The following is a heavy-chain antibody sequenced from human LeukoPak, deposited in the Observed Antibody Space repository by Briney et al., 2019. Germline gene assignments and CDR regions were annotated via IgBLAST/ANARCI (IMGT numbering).Heavy chain of an antibody. CDR1: GGTFSSYS. CDR2: IIPIFDIT. D-gene: IGHD3-10*01. CDR3: ARGQWFGEGSFYYFDL. V-gene: IGHV1-69*13. Sequence: ASVKVSCKASGGTFSSYSISWVRQAPGQGLEWMGGIIPIFDITNYAQKFQGRVTLTADESTSTAYMELSSLRSDDTAVYYCARGQWFGEGSFYYFDLWGQGTLVTVSS. J-gene: IGHJ4*02.